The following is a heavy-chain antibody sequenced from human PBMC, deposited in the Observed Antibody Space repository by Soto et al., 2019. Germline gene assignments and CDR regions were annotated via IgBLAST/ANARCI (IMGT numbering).Heavy chain of an antibody. Sequence: PGGSLRLSCAASGFAFSSYAMHWVRQAPGKGLEWVAVISYDGSNKYYADSVKGRFTISRDNPKNTLYLQMNSLRPEDTAVYYCARLVVPAAPYYYYGMDVWGQGTTVTVSS. CDR3: ARLVVPAAPYYYYGMDV. J-gene: IGHJ6*02. CDR1: GFAFSSYA. D-gene: IGHD2-2*01. V-gene: IGHV3-30-3*01. CDR2: ISYDGSNK.